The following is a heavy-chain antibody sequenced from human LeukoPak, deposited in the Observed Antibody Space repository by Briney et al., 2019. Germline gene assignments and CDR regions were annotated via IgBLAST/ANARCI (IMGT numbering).Heavy chain of an antibody. J-gene: IGHJ4*02. CDR2: ISASSSYT. Sequence: PGGSLRLSCVVSGVPFSDYYMNGGRLAPGEGLEWISYISASSSYTDYADSVKGRFTISRDNAKNTLYLQMNSLGVEDTAVYYCAAGTAADFWGQGTLVSVSS. D-gene: IGHD6-13*01. V-gene: IGHV3-11*03. CDR1: GVPFSDYY. CDR3: AAGTAADF.